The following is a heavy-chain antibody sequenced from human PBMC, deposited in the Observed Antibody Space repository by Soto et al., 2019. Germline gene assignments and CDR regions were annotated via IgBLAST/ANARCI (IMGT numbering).Heavy chain of an antibody. J-gene: IGHJ3*02. V-gene: IGHV3-9*01. CDR2: ISWNSGGI. Sequence: EVQLVESGGDLVQPGRSLRLSCEASGFSFDDYAMHWVRQAPGKGLECVSGISWNSGGIEYAESVKGRFTVSRDNAKNSLYLQMNNLRAEDTALYSCAKGGRAVVGDAFDIWGQGTMFTVSS. CDR3: AKGGRAVVGDAFDI. CDR1: GFSFDDYA. D-gene: IGHD6-19*01.